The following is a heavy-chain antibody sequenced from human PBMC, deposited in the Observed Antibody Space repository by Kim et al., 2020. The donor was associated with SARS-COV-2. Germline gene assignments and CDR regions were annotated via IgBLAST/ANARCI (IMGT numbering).Heavy chain of an antibody. CDR2: IYSGGST. J-gene: IGHJ4*02. D-gene: IGHD5-18*01. Sequence: GGSLRLSCAASGFTVSSNYMSWVRQAPGKGLEWVSVIYSGGSTYYADSVKGRFTISRDNSKNTLYLQMNSLRAEDTAVYYCARGREYRSTDYWGQGTLVTVSS. CDR3: ARGREYRSTDY. V-gene: IGHV3-53*01. CDR1: GFTVSSNY.